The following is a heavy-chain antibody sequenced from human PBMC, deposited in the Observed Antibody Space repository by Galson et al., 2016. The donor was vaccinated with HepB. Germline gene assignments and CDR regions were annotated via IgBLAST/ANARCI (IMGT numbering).Heavy chain of an antibody. CDR1: GYTFTTSG. D-gene: IGHD2/OR15-2a*01. J-gene: IGHJ4*02. V-gene: IGHV1-18*01. CDR3: ALDVQYRFDS. CDR2: ISTYSGNT. Sequence: SVKVSCKASGYTFTTSGISWVRQAPGQGLEWMGWISTYSGNTKYAQKFQGGLTLTTDSSTTTAYMELRSLRFGDTALYYCALDVQYRFDSWGQGTLVTVSS.